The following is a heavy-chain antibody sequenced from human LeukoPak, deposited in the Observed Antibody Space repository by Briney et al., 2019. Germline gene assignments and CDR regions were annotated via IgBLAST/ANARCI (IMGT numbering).Heavy chain of an antibody. D-gene: IGHD6-19*01. Sequence: ASVKVSCKASGGTFSSYAISWVRQAPGQGLEWMGGIIPIFGTANYAQKFQGRVTITADESTSKAYMELSSLRSEDTAVYYCARDMGGSGWKTSPSLPFGYWGQGTLVTVSS. J-gene: IGHJ4*02. CDR1: GGTFSSYA. V-gene: IGHV1-69*13. CDR3: ARDMGGSGWKTSPSLPFGY. CDR2: IIPIFGTA.